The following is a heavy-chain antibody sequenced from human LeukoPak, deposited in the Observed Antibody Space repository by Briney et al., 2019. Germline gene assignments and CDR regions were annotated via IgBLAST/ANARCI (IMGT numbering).Heavy chain of an antibody. V-gene: IGHV3-53*01. J-gene: IGHJ6*02. CDR3: AREYYSGSYSRGMDV. D-gene: IGHD1-26*01. Sequence: GGSLRLSCAASGFTVSSNYMSWVRQAPGRGLEWVSDIYTGGSTYYADSVRGRFTISRDDSKNTLYLQMNSLRAEDTAVYYCAREYYSGSYSRGMDVWGQGTTVTVSS. CDR2: IYTGGST. CDR1: GFTVSSNY.